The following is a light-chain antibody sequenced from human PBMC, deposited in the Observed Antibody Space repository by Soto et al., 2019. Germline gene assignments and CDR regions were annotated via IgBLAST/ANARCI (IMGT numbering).Light chain of an antibody. J-gene: IGLJ3*02. V-gene: IGLV1-44*01. CDR2: SDN. CDR3: ASWDDSMNGPV. CDR1: SSNIVSYS. Sequence: QSVLTQPPSASGTPGQRVTMSCSGSSSNIVSYSVSWYLHLPGTAPKLLIYSDNQRPSGVPDRFSGSKSGTSASLAISGLQSEDEADYYCASWDDSMNGPVFGGGTKGTVL.